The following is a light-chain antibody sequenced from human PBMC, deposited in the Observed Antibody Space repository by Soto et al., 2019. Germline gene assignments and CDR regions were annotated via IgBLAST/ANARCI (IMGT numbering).Light chain of an antibody. CDR3: CSYAGRYTWV. CDR1: SSDVGGSKY. CDR2: DVN. V-gene: IGLV2-11*01. Sequence: QSVLTQPRSVSESPGQSVTISCSGTSSDVGGSKYVSWYQQHPGEAPKVIIYDVNKRPSGVPDRFSGSKTDTTASLTISGLQAEDEADYYCCSYAGRYTWVFGGGTKLTVL. J-gene: IGLJ3*02.